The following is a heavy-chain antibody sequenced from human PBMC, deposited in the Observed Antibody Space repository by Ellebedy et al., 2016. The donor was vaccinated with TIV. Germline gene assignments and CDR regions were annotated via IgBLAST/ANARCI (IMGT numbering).Heavy chain of an antibody. CDR2: INAYDGIT. V-gene: IGHV1-18*04. J-gene: IGHJ4*02. CDR1: GFTFNSHG. CDR3: ARGDRLQTWSKHFDY. D-gene: IGHD2-8*01. Sequence: AASVKVSCKASGFTFNSHGLAWVRQAPGLGLEWMGWINAYDGITNYEEKFQGRVTMTTDTLTSTAYMDLRDLTSDDTAIYYCARGDRLQTWSKHFDYWGQGTVATVTS.